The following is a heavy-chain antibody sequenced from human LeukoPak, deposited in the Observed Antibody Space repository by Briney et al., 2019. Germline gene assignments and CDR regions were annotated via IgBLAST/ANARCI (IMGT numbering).Heavy chain of an antibody. J-gene: IGHJ6*02. Sequence: GGSLRLSCAASGFTFTTYWMHWVRQAPGKGLVWVSHINSDGSITSYADSVKGRFTISRDNAKNSLYLQMNSLRAEDTAVYYCARVPTITILNYYYGMDVWGQGTTVTVSS. CDR3: ARVPTITILNYYYGMDV. D-gene: IGHD3-3*01. V-gene: IGHV3-74*01. CDR2: INSDGSIT. CDR1: GFTFTTYW.